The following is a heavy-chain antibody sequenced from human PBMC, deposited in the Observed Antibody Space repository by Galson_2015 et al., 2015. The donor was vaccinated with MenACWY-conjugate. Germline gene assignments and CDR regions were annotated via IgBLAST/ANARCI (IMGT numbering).Heavy chain of an antibody. Sequence: SLRLSCAASGFTFSNYAMSWVRQVPGKGLEWVSGISASGGTTSYADSVQGRFTISRDNSKNTLYLQMNSLRAEDTAVYYCAKDARRYCGAGSCYSEPLDYWGQGTLVTVSS. D-gene: IGHD2-15*01. J-gene: IGHJ4*02. CDR2: ISASGGTT. CDR1: GFTFSNYA. CDR3: AKDARRYCGAGSCYSEPLDY. V-gene: IGHV3-23*01.